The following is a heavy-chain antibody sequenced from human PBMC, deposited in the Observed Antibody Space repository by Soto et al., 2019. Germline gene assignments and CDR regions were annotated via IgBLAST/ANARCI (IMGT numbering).Heavy chain of an antibody. Sequence: GGSLRLSCVGSGFTFSTYSINWVRQAPGKGLEWVSSISSRSDIYYADSVKGRFTISRDNAKNSVSLQMNSLRAEDTAVYYCAREYTACPLAYGLDVWGQGTTVTVSS. CDR3: AREYTACPLAYGLDV. V-gene: IGHV3-21*01. J-gene: IGHJ6*02. D-gene: IGHD2-2*02. CDR2: ISSRSDI. CDR1: GFTFSTYS.